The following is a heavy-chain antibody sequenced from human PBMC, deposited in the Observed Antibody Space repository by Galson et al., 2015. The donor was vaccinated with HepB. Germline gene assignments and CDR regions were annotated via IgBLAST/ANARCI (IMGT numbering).Heavy chain of an antibody. CDR2: ISSNGGST. CDR3: ATIVGATYFDY. D-gene: IGHD1-26*01. CDR1: GFTFSSYA. V-gene: IGHV3-64D*06. Sequence: SMRLSCAASGFTFSSYAMLWVRQAPGKGLEYVSAISSNGGSTYYADSVKGRFTISRDNSKNTLYLQMSSLRAEDTAVYYCATIVGATYFDYWGQGTLVTVSS. J-gene: IGHJ4*02.